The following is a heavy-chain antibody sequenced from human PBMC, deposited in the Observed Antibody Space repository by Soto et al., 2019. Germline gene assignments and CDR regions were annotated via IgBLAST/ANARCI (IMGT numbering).Heavy chain of an antibody. CDR2: IIPIFGTA. Sequence: QVQLVQSGAEVRKPGSSVRVSCKASGGSFNRHTISWVRQAPGQGLEWMGGIIPIFGTANHAQKFQGRVTIIADESTSTVYREWSSLRSDDTAIYYCARGWGYDSTDYYYAYWGQGTLVIFSS. J-gene: IGHJ4*02. CDR3: ARGWGYDSTDYYYAY. D-gene: IGHD3-22*01. V-gene: IGHV1-69*01. CDR1: GGSFNRHT.